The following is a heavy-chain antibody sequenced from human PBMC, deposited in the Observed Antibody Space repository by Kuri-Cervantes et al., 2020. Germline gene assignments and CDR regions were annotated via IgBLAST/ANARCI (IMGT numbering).Heavy chain of an antibody. J-gene: IGHJ6*02. CDR3: ARMTYYYDSSVPYYYYGMDV. CDR2: ISSSSSFI. D-gene: IGHD3-22*01. V-gene: IGHV3-21*01. Sequence: GESLKISCAASGFTFSIYSMNWVRQAPGKGLEWVSSISSSSSFIYYADSVKGRFTISRDNAKNSLYLQMNSLRAEDTAVYYCARMTYYYDSSVPYYYYGMDVWGQGTTVTVSS. CDR1: GFTFSIYS.